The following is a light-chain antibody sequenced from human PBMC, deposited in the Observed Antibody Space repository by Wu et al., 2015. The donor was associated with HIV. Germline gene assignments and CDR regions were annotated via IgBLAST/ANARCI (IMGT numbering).Light chain of an antibody. CDR3: QQYYDWPPVT. CDR2: DAS. J-gene: IGKJ4*01. Sequence: EIVMTQSPVTLSVSPGERATLSCRASQSVSSKFAWYQQKPGQAPRLLIYDASTRATGIPARFSGSGSGTEFTLTINNVQSEDIAVYFCQQYYDWPPVTFGGGTEGGDQT. V-gene: IGKV3-15*01. CDR1: QSVSSK.